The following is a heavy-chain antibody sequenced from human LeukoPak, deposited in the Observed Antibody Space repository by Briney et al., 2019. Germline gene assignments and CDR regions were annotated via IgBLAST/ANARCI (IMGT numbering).Heavy chain of an antibody. D-gene: IGHD2-8*01. Sequence: GGSLRLSCAASGFIFRSFDMSWVPKAPGKGRVWGSNLSGGGGSNDYADSGRGGFTISRDISTNTVYVEKNGLRAGGRAVYNCAKGRSCIDDVCHGGFEYCGQGTLGSVSS. J-gene: IGHJ4*02. CDR3: AKGRSCIDDVCHGGFEY. CDR2: LSGGGGSN. CDR1: GFIFRSFD. V-gene: IGHV3-23*01.